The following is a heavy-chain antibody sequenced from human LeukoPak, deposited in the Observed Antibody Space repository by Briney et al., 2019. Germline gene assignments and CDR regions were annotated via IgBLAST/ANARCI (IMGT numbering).Heavy chain of an antibody. CDR2: IKQDGSEK. J-gene: IGHJ5*02. CDR1: GFTFIRYW. D-gene: IGHD1-7*01. Sequence: GGSLRLSCAASGFTFIRYWMSWVRQAPGKGLEWVANIKQDGSEKYYVDSVKGRFTISSDNAKNSLYLQMNSLRAEDTAVYYCAARNFLLELFDPWGQGTLVTVSS. V-gene: IGHV3-7*01. CDR3: AARNFLLELFDP.